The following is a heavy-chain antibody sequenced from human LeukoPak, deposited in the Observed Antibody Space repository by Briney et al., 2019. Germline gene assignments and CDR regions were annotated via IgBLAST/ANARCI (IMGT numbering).Heavy chain of an antibody. CDR2: ISYDGSNK. CDR1: GFTFSSYG. D-gene: IGHD3-9*01. V-gene: IGHV3-30*18. Sequence: GRSLRLSCAAPGFTFSSYGMHWVRQAPGKGLEWVAVISYDGSNKYYADSVKGRFTISRDNSKNTLYLQMNSQRAEDTAVYYCAKDLDTGYKYYYYGMDVWGKGTTVTVSS. CDR3: AKDLDTGYKYYYYGMDV. J-gene: IGHJ6*04.